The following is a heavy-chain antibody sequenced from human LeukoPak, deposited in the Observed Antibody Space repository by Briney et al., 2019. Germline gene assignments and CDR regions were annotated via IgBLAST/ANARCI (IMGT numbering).Heavy chain of an antibody. CDR1: GFTFGDCA. CDR3: TSGLYYDSWSDLFDY. V-gene: IGHV3-49*04. Sequence: GGSLRLSCTASGFTFGDCAMSWVRQAPGKGPEWVGFIRRKANGGTTEYAASVKGRFTISRDDSKSIAYLQMNSLKTEDTAVYYCTSGLYYDSWSDLFDYWGQGTLVTVSS. CDR2: IRRKANGGTT. D-gene: IGHD3-3*01. J-gene: IGHJ4*02.